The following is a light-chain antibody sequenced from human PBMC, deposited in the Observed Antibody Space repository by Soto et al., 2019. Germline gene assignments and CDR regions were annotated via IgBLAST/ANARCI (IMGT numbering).Light chain of an antibody. CDR1: SSNIGAGYD. J-gene: IGLJ2*01. CDR3: QSYDSSLRGSL. Sequence: QSVLTQPPSVSATPGQRVTISCTGSSSNIGAGYDVHWYQHLPGTAPKLLIYANRGRPSGVPDRFSGSNSGTSASLGITGVQDEDEADYYCQSYDSSLRGSLFGGGTKLTVL. V-gene: IGLV1-40*01. CDR2: ANR.